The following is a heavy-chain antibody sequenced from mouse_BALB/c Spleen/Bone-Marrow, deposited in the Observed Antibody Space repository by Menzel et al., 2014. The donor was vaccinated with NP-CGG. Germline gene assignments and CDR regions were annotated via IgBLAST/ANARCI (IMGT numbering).Heavy chain of an antibody. J-gene: IGHJ4*01. CDR1: GFNIEDTY. V-gene: IGHV14-3*02. Sequence: SGAELVKPGASVKLSCTASGFNIEDTYMHWVKQRPEQGLEWIGRIDPANGNTKYDPKFQGKATITADTSSNTAYLQLSSLTSEDTAGDYCAEITTAAYYVMDYWGQGTSVTVSS. CDR2: IDPANGNT. CDR3: AEITTAAYYVMDY. D-gene: IGHD1-2*01.